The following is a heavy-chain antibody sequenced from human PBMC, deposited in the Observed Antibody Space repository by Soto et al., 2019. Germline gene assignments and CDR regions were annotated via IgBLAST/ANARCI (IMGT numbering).Heavy chain of an antibody. CDR2: ISYDGSNK. V-gene: IGHV3-30-3*01. CDR3: ARDSVGGSSRWYKILPWFDA. J-gene: IGHJ5*02. CDR1: GFTFSSYA. D-gene: IGHD6-13*01. Sequence: GGSLRLSCAASGFTFSSYAMHWVRQAPGKGLEWVAVISYDGSNKYYADSVKGRFTISRDNSKNTLYLQMNSLRAEDTAVYYCARDSVGGSSRWYKILPWFDAWGQGNLVTVSS.